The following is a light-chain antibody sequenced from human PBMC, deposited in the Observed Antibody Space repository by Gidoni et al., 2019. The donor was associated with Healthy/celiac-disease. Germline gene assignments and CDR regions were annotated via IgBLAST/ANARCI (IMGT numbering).Light chain of an antibody. Sequence: QSALTQPRSVSGSPGQSVTISCTGTSSDVGGYNYVSWYQQHPGKAPKLMIYAVSKRPSGVPDRFSCSKSGNTASLTISGLQAEDEADYYCCSYAGRVVFGGGTKLTVL. CDR1: SSDVGGYNY. V-gene: IGLV2-11*01. CDR3: CSYAGRVV. CDR2: AVS. J-gene: IGLJ2*01.